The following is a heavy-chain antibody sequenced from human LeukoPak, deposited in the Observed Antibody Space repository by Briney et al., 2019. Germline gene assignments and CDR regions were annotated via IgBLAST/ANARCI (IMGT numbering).Heavy chain of an antibody. J-gene: IGHJ3*02. CDR2: IIPILGIA. V-gene: IGHV1-69*04. Sequence: GASVNVSCKASGGTFSSYAISWVRQAPGQGLEWMGRIIPILGIANYAQKFQGRVTITADKSTSTAYMELSSLRSEDTAVYYCARDYGGNSNDAFDIWGQGTMVTVSS. CDR3: ARDYGGNSNDAFDI. CDR1: GGTFSSYA. D-gene: IGHD4-23*01.